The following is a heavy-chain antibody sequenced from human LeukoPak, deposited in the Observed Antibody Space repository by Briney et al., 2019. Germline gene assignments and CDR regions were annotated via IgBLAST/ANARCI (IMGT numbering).Heavy chain of an antibody. CDR2: IYENGGTT. J-gene: IGHJ4*02. D-gene: IGHD2-21*01. CDR3: AKDFRIGYSAHFDY. CDR1: GFTFRSHA. Sequence: GGSLRLSCVGSGFTFRSHAMSWVRQAPEKGLEFVSGIYENGGTTYYADSVKGRFPISRDNSKNTLYLQMDSLRGEDTAVYYCAKDFRIGYSAHFDYWGQEALVTVSS. V-gene: IGHV3-23*01.